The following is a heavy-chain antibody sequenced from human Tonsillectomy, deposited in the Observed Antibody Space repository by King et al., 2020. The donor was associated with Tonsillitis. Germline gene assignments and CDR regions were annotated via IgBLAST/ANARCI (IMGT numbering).Heavy chain of an antibody. J-gene: IGHJ4*02. CDR2: IRSKANNYAT. CDR3: SRRSASGSSWEAY. D-gene: IGHD6-13*01. V-gene: IGHV3-73*01. Sequence: VQLVESGGGLVQPGGSLKLSCAASGFTFSGSAVHWVRQASGKGLEWIGRIRSKANNYATEYAASVKGRFTISRDDSKNTAYLEMNSLETEDTAVYYCSRRSASGSSWEAYWGQGTLVTVSS. CDR1: GFTFSGSA.